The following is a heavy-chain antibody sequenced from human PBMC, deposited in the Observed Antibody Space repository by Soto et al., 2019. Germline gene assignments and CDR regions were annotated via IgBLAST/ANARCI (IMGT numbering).Heavy chain of an antibody. Sequence: GGSLRLSCAASGFTFSSYAMSWVRQAPGKGLEWVSTISGSGGSTNYADSVKGRFTVSRDNSKNTLYLQMNSLRAEDTAVYYCAKDRRYCSSSSCTIATAFDIWGQGTMVTVSS. CDR3: AKDRRYCSSSSCTIATAFDI. V-gene: IGHV3-23*01. CDR2: ISGSGGST. D-gene: IGHD2-2*01. J-gene: IGHJ3*02. CDR1: GFTFSSYA.